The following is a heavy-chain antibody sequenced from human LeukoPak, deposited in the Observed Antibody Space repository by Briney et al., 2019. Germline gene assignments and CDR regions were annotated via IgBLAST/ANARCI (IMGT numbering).Heavy chain of an antibody. V-gene: IGHV3-15*01. CDR3: TTDSNLAGATPGGFDC. D-gene: IGHD1-26*01. CDR2: IKSKTTGGTI. J-gene: IGHJ4*02. Sequence: PGGSLRLSCAASGFTFSNAWMSWVRQAPGKGLEWVGRIKSKTTGGTIDYAAPVKGRFTISRDDSKNTLYLQMNSLKNEDTAVYYCTTDSNLAGATPGGFDCWGQGTLVTVSS. CDR1: GFTFSNAW.